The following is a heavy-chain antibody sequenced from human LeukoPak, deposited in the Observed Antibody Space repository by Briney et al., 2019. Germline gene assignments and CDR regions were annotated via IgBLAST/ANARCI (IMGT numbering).Heavy chain of an antibody. J-gene: IGHJ3*02. CDR3: ATPDGALSYYYDSSGPQGGAFDI. CDR1: GGSITSSGSY. Sequence: SETLSLTCTVSGGSITSSGSYWGWIRQPPGEGLEWIGNIYYGGTTYYSPSLKSRVTISVDTSKNQVSLRLSSVTATDTAVYYCATPDGALSYYYDSSGPQGGAFDIWGQGTMVTVSS. V-gene: IGHV4-39*01. D-gene: IGHD3-22*01. CDR2: IYYGGTT.